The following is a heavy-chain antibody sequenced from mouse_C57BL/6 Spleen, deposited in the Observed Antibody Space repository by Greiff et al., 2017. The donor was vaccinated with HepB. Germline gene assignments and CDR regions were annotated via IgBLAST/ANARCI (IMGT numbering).Heavy chain of an antibody. D-gene: IGHD1-1*01. Sequence: VKLMESGTELVKPGASVKLSCKASGYTFTSYWMHWVKQRPGQGLEWIGNINPSNGGTNYNEKFKSKATLTVDKSSSTAYMQLSSLTSEDSAVYYCARSHYGSPYAMDYWGQGTSVTVSS. V-gene: IGHV1-53*01. CDR2: INPSNGGT. J-gene: IGHJ4*01. CDR1: GYTFTSYW. CDR3: ARSHYGSPYAMDY.